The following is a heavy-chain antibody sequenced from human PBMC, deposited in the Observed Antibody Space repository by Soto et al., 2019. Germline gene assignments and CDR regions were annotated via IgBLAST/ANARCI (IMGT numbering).Heavy chain of an antibody. J-gene: IGHJ5*01. CDR3: ARGRYCLTGRCFPNWFDS. CDR2: VYYSGST. Sequence: SETLSLTCTVSGGSVSSRSHYWRWIRQPPGKRLDWAGYVYYSGSTNYNPSFESRVAISVDTSKSQFSLNVTSVTAADTAVYFCARGRYCLTGRCFPNWFDSWGQGALVTVSS. V-gene: IGHV4-61*01. D-gene: IGHD7-27*01. CDR1: GGSVSSRSHY.